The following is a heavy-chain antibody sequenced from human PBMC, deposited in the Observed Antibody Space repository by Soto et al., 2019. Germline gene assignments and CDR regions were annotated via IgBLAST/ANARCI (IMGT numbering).Heavy chain of an antibody. CDR1: GFAFRTYA. CDR3: AKTGPYRGGDCSRYFYAMDV. Sequence: GGFLRLSCAASGFAFRTYAMAWVRQAPGKGLEWVSGIWGSGDRTFYADSVKGRFTISRDNSRNTLYLQMYSLTAEDTALYYCAKTGPYRGGDCSRYFYAMDVWGQGTSVTVSS. V-gene: IGHV3-23*01. D-gene: IGHD2-21*02. J-gene: IGHJ6*02. CDR2: IWGSGDRT.